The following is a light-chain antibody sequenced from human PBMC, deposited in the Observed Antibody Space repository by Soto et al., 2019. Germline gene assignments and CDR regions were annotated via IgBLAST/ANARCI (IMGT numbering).Light chain of an antibody. J-gene: IGLJ3*02. CDR1: SSDVRNCNF. Sequence: QSVLTQPPSASGSPGQSVTISCTGTSSDVRNCNFISWYQQYPGKAPKLMIYDVTKRPSGVPDRFSGSKSVNMASLTVSGLQAEDEADYYCSSYGGFNNVVFGGGTKVTVL. CDR3: SSYGGFNNVV. V-gene: IGLV2-8*01. CDR2: DVT.